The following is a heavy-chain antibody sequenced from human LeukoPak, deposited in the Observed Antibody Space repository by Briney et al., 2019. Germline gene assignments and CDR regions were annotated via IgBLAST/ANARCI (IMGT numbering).Heavy chain of an antibody. CDR1: GYPFSTWE. CDR2: VHPDSGDT. CDR3: ARGPRNDP. Sequence: ASVKVSCKTSGYPFSTWEINWVRQAAGQGLEWLGWVHPDSGDTDYAQKFRGRVTMSRDTSTSTAYMELSGLRLDDTAVYFCARGPRNDPWGQGTLVTVSS. J-gene: IGHJ5*02. D-gene: IGHD1-14*01. V-gene: IGHV1-8*01.